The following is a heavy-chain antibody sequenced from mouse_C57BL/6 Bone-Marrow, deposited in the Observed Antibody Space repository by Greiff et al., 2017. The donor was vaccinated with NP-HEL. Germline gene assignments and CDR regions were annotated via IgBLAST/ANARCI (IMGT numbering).Heavy chain of an antibody. D-gene: IGHD2-4*01. CDR1: GYSITSGYY. J-gene: IGHJ4*01. CDR3: ARGGIYYDYDDYAMDY. CDR2: ISYDGSN. Sequence: EVQLVESGPGLVKPSQSLSLTCSVTGYSITSGYYWNWIRQFPGNKLEWMGYISYDGSNNYNPSLKNRISITRDTSKNQFFLKLNSVTTEDTATYYCARGGIYYDYDDYAMDYWGQGTSVTVSS. V-gene: IGHV3-6*01.